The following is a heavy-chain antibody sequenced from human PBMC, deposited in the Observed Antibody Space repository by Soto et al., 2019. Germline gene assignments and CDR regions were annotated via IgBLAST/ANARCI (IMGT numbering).Heavy chain of an antibody. CDR3: TTDLWRIAVVVGSTGYFNP. CDR2: IKSKSDGGTT. J-gene: IGHJ5*02. V-gene: IGHV3-15*01. Sequence: LRLSCAASGFTFSDAWISWVRQSPGKGLDWVGRIKSKSDGGTTEYAAPVRGRFTISRDDSKNTLYLQMNSLKTEDTAVYYCTTDLWRIAVVVGSTGYFNPWGQGTPVTVSS. D-gene: IGHD2-15*01. CDR1: GFTFSDAW.